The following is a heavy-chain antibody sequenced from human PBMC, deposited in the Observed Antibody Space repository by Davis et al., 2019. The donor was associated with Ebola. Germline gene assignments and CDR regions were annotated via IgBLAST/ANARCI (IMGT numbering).Heavy chain of an antibody. CDR2: IYYSGDT. J-gene: IGHJ6*02. Sequence: PSETLSLTCTVSGGSISSYYWSWIRQPPGKGLEWIGYIYYSGDTSYNPSLNSRVTISVDTSRKQFSLKLTSVTAADTAVYYCAKDGARYDSGWLLYYYDGMDVWGQGTTVTVSS. CDR3: AKDGARYDSGWLLYYYDGMDV. V-gene: IGHV4-59*01. CDR1: GGSISSYY. D-gene: IGHD6-19*01.